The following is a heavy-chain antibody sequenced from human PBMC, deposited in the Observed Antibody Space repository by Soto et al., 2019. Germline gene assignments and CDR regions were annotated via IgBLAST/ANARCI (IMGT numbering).Heavy chain of an antibody. CDR1: SGSLSSHF. CDR2: IFYTGIT. CDR3: ERGGYDFIGFNFDDVFDF. Sequence: PSETLSLTCSVSSGSLSSHFWAWIRQSPGKGLEWLGYIFYTGITNYNPSLQSRVTISVDTSKDQFSLRLNSVTAADTAVYYCERGGYDFIGFNFDDVFDFWGQGIPVTVSS. J-gene: IGHJ3*01. V-gene: IGHV4-59*11. D-gene: IGHD3-22*01.